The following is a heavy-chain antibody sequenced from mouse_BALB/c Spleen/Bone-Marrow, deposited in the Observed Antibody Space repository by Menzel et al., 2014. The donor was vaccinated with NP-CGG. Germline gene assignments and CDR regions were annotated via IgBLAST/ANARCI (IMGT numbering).Heavy chain of an antibody. CDR1: GFTFSSFG. V-gene: IGHV5-17*02. J-gene: IGHJ4*01. Sequence: EVHLVESGGGLVQPGGSRKLSCAASGFTFSSFGMHWVRQAPEKGLGWVAYISSGSSTIYYADTVKGRFTISRDNPKNSLYLQMTGLMSEDTAMYYYARSGFYYDYDGKSYYAMDYWGQGTSVTVSS. CDR3: ARSGFYYDYDGKSYYAMDY. D-gene: IGHD2-4*01. CDR2: ISSGSSTI.